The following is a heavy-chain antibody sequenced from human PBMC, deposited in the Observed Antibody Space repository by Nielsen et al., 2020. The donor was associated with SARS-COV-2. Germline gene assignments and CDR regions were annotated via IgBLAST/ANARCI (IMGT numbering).Heavy chain of an antibody. Sequence: GESLKISCAASGFTFSTYGMHWVRQAPGKGLEWVAAISYDGSNKYYVDSVKDRFTISRDNSKNTLYLQMSSLREEDTAVYYCVKDWTAIVVVPSGGVDYWGQGTLVTVSS. CDR3: VKDWTAIVVVPSGGVDY. CDR2: ISYDGSNK. J-gene: IGHJ4*02. D-gene: IGHD2-15*01. V-gene: IGHV3-30*18. CDR1: GFTFSTYG.